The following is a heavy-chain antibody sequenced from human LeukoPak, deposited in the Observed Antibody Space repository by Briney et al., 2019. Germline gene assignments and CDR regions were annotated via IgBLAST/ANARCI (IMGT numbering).Heavy chain of an antibody. J-gene: IGHJ4*02. CDR3: GRAFPPLRTSAAGDL. Sequence: PGGSLRLSCSASGFTFSDYDMNWVRQAPGKGLEWVSYISYLSSHVYYGDSVKGRFSISRDNAKNSLYLQMNSLGAEDTAIYYCGRAFPPLRTSAAGDLWGQGILVTVSS. CDR2: ISYLSSHV. V-gene: IGHV3-21*05. CDR1: GFTFSDYD. D-gene: IGHD6-25*01.